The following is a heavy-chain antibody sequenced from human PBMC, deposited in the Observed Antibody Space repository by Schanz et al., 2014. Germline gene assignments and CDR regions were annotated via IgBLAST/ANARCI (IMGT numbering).Heavy chain of an antibody. CDR1: GYSFTGYY. CDR3: AREICSGTRCGQRYDP. J-gene: IGHJ5*02. CDR2: IDPNSGGT. D-gene: IGHD2-2*01. V-gene: IGHV1-2*02. Sequence: QVQLVQSGVEVKKPGASVKVSCKASGYSFTGYYMNWVRQAPGQGLEWMGWIDPNSGGTFYKEKFQGRVTMSRDTSISTAYMELSRLGSDDTAIYYCAREICSGTRCGQRYDPWGQGTLVTVSS.